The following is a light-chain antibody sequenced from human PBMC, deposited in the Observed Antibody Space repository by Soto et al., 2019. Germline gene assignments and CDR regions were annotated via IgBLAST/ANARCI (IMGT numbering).Light chain of an antibody. V-gene: IGLV2-23*01. J-gene: IGLJ1*01. CDR2: EGT. CDR1: SSDVGSQNL. CDR3: CSNAGGAIYV. Sequence: QSALTQPASVSGSPGQSITISCTGTSSDVGSQNLVSWYQQHPGKAPKLMIYEGTKRPSGVSNLFSGSKSGNTASLTISGLQAEDEADYDCCSNAGGAIYVFGTGTKLTVL.